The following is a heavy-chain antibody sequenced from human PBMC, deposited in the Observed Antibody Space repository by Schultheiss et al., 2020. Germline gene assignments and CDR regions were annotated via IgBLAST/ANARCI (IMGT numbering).Heavy chain of an antibody. V-gene: IGHV1-2*06. D-gene: IGHD4-17*01. CDR3: AKPYYGDYEGYYFDY. CDR1: GYTFTGYY. CDR2: INPNSGGT. J-gene: IGHJ4*02. Sequence: ASVKVSCKASGYTFTGYYMHWVRQAPGQGLEWMGRINPNSGGTNYAQKFQGRVTMTRDTSISTAYMELSRLRSDDTAVYYCAKPYYGDYEGYYFDYWGQGTLVTVSS.